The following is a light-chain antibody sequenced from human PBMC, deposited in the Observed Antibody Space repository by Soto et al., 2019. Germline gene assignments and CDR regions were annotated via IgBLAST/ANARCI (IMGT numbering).Light chain of an antibody. CDR1: QSVSSN. CDR3: QQYNNWNKT. Sequence: EIVMTQSPATLSVSPGERATLSCRASQSVSSNLAWYQQKPGQAPRLLIYGASTRATGIPARFSGSGSGTEFTLTISSLQSEDFAVYYCQQYNNWNKTFGQGTKV. J-gene: IGKJ1*01. CDR2: GAS. V-gene: IGKV3-15*01.